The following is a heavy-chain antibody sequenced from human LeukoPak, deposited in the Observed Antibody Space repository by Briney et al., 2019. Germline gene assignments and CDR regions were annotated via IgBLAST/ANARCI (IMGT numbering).Heavy chain of an antibody. Sequence: GGSLRLSCAASGFTSSSYAMSWVRQAPGKGLEWVSAISGSGGSTYYVDSVKGRFTISRDNSKNTLYLQMNSLRAEDTAVYYCAKDRGSRVTGTTPWFDPWGQGTLVIVSS. CDR3: AKDRGSRVTGTTPWFDP. J-gene: IGHJ5*02. CDR1: GFTSSSYA. CDR2: ISGSGGST. V-gene: IGHV3-23*01. D-gene: IGHD1-20*01.